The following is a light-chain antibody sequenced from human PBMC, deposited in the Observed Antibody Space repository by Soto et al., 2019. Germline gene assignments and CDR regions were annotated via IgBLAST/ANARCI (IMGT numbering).Light chain of an antibody. CDR1: RSDVGAYNF. CDR3: SSYAGSTVL. CDR2: EVS. J-gene: IGLJ2*01. Sequence: QSALTQPPSASGSPGQSVTISCTGTRSDVGAYNFVSWYQQYPGKAPKLVIYEVSKRPSGVPDRFSGSKSGDTASLNVSGLQPEDEADYYCSSYAGSTVLFGGGTKVTVL. V-gene: IGLV2-8*01.